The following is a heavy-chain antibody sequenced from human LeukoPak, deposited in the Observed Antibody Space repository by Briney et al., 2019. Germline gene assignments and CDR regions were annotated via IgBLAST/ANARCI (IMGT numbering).Heavy chain of an antibody. Sequence: LSLTCTVSGDSISPYYWSWIRQPPGKGLEWVSYISSSGSTIYYADSVKGRITMSRDNAKNSLYLQMNSLRAEDTAVYYCARDRCSSTSCYRYYYYGMDVWGQGTTVTVSS. V-gene: IGHV3-11*01. CDR1: GDSISPYY. J-gene: IGHJ6*02. D-gene: IGHD2-2*02. CDR2: ISSSGSTI. CDR3: ARDRCSSTSCYRYYYYGMDV.